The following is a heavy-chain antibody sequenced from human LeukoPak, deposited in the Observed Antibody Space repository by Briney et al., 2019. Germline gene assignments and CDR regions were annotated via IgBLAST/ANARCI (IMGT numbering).Heavy chain of an antibody. D-gene: IGHD2-15*01. CDR1: GGTFSSYA. Sequence: ASVKVSCKASGGTFSSYAISWVRQAPGQGLEWMGGIIPIFGTANYAQKFQGRVTITADKSTSTAYMELSSLRSEDTAVYYCARAVGLPVRSWFDPWGQGTLVTVSS. V-gene: IGHV1-69*06. CDR3: ARAVGLPVRSWFDP. CDR2: IIPIFGTA. J-gene: IGHJ5*02.